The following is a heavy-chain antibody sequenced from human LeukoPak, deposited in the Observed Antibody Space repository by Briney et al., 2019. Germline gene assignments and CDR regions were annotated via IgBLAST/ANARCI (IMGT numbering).Heavy chain of an antibody. CDR3: ARGLYSSSWYDYYYGMDV. Sequence: GASVKVSCKASGGTFSSYAISWVRQAPGQGLEWMGWMNPNSGNTGYAQKFQGRVTMTRNTSISTAYMELSSLRSEDTAVYYCARGLYSSSWYDYYYGMDVWGQGTTVTVSS. CDR2: MNPNSGNT. V-gene: IGHV1-8*02. J-gene: IGHJ6*02. D-gene: IGHD6-13*01. CDR1: GGTFSSYA.